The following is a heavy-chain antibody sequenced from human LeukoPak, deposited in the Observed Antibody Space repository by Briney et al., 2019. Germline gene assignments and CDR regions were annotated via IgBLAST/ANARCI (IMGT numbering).Heavy chain of an antibody. CDR1: GDTFSSFA. Sequence: SVKVSCKASGDTFSSFAVSWVRQAPGQGLEWMGRIIPLFGTADYAQRYQGRVTISADNSLNTAYLELSSLTSEDTAVYYCASPYDYGDHYLDALHIWGQGTIATVSS. J-gene: IGHJ3*02. D-gene: IGHD4-17*01. CDR2: IIPLFGTA. CDR3: ASPYDYGDHYLDALHI. V-gene: IGHV1-69*06.